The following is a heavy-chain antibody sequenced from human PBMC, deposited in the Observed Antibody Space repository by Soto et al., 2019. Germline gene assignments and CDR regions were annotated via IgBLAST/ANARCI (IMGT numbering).Heavy chain of an antibody. Sequence: SETLSLTCTVSGGSISSGGYYWSWIRQHPGKGLEWIGYIYYSGSTYYNPSLKSRVTISVDTSKNQFSLKLSSVTAADTAVYYCARDTYDFWSGYCTSYGMDVWGQGTTVTVSS. J-gene: IGHJ6*02. CDR2: IYYSGST. V-gene: IGHV4-31*03. CDR3: ARDTYDFWSGYCTSYGMDV. CDR1: GGSISSGGYY. D-gene: IGHD3-3*01.